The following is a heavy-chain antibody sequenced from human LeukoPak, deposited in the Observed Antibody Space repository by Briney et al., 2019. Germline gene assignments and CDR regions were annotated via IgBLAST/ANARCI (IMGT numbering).Heavy chain of an antibody. Sequence: GASVKVSCKASGYTFTGYYMHWVRQAPGQGLEWMGWINPNSGGTNYAQKFQGRVTMTRDTSISTAYMELSRLRSDDTAVYYCARLVMWDSYYDSSGSGGGWGQGTLVTVSS. CDR1: GYTFTGYY. J-gene: IGHJ4*02. CDR2: INPNSGGT. CDR3: ARLVMWDSYYDSSGSGGG. V-gene: IGHV1-2*02. D-gene: IGHD3-22*01.